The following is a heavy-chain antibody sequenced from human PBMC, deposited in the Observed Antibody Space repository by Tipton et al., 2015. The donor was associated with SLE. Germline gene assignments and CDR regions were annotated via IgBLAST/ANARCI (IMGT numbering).Heavy chain of an antibody. V-gene: IGHV1-69*06. D-gene: IGHD2-2*01. Sequence: QLVQSGPEVKKPGSSVRVSCKTSGGTFTNYAFNWVRQAPGQGLEWVGKIVPLFGTTDYAPNFQGRVTFTADKSTKTAYMEVSSLTSAASAVYYCSAASSPRDYYMDVWGKGTAVSVSS. CDR2: IVPLFGTT. CDR1: GGTFTNYA. J-gene: IGHJ6*03. CDR3: SAASSPRDYYMDV.